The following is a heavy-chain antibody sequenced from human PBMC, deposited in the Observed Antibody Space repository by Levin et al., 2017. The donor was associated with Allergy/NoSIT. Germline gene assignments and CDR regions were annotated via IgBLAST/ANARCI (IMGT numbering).Heavy chain of an antibody. J-gene: IGHJ6*04. D-gene: IGHD3-3*01. CDR3: VRNGFYSLEV. CDR2: IYPDGRT. V-gene: IGHV4-4*02. CDR1: GASISSTNW. Sequence: SETLSLTCAVSGASISSTNWYSWVRQPPGKGLEWIGEIYPDGRTNYNPSLKSRVTISVDKSRNQFSLKLNSVTAADTAVYYCVRNGFYSLEVWGKGTTVTVPS.